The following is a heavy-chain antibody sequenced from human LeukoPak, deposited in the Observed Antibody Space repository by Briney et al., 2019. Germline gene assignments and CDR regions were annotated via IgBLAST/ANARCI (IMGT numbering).Heavy chain of an antibody. D-gene: IGHD4-23*01. J-gene: IGHJ6*02. V-gene: IGHV1-58*02. Sequence: SVKVSCKASGFTFISSAMQWVRQARGHRLEWLGWIVVGSGKTNYAQKFQERVTITRDMSTSTAYMELSSLRSEDTAVYYCAAPRHDPVNYYYGMDVWGQGTTVTVSS. CDR2: IVVGSGKT. CDR1: GFTFISSA. CDR3: AAPRHDPVNYYYGMDV.